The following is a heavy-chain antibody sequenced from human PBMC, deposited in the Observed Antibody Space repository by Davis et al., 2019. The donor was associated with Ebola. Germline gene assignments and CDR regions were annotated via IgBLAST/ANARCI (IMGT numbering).Heavy chain of an antibody. CDR1: GGSFSGYY. V-gene: IGHV4-34*01. CDR3: AGPRLNYYGMDV. J-gene: IGHJ6*02. Sequence: GSLRLSCAVYGGSFSGYYWSWIRQPPGKGLEWIGEINHSGSTNYNPSLKSRVTISVDTSKNQFSLKLSSVTAADTAVYYCAGPRLNYYGMDVWGQGTTVTVSS. CDR2: INHSGST.